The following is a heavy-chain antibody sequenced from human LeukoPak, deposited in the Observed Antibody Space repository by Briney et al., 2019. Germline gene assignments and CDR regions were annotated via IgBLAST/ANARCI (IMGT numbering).Heavy chain of an antibody. CDR2: IIPIFGTA. CDR3: ANLGYCSSTSCHDAFDI. J-gene: IGHJ3*02. V-gene: IGHV1-69*05. Sequence: GASVKVSCKASGGTFSSYAISWVRQAPGQGLEWVGGIIPIFGTANYAQKFQGRVTITTDESTSTAYMELSSLRSEDTAVYYCANLGYCSSTSCHDAFDIWGQGTMVTVSS. CDR1: GGTFSSYA. D-gene: IGHD2-2*01.